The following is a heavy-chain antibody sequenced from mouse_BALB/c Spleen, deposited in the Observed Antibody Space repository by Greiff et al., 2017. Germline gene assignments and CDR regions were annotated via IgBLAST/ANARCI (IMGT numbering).Heavy chain of an antibody. CDR2: ILPGSGST. D-gene: IGHD2-14*01. CDR3: ARRGVRRAMDY. J-gene: IGHJ4*01. CDR1: GYTFSSYW. V-gene: IGHV1-9*01. Sequence: QVQLKQSGAELMKPGASVKISCKATGYTFSSYWIEWVKQRPGHGLEWIGEILPGSGSTNYNEKFKGKATFTADTSSNTAYMQLSSLTSEDSAVYYCARRGVRRAMDYWGQGTSVTVSS.